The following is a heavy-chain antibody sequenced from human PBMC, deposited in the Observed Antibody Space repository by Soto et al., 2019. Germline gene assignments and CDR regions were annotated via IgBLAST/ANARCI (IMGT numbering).Heavy chain of an antibody. CDR1: GFTFSSYA. J-gene: IGHJ4*02. D-gene: IGHD6-13*01. CDR2: ISGSGGST. V-gene: IGHV3-23*01. Sequence: EVQLLESGGGLVQPGGSLRLSCAASGFTFSSYAMSWVRQAPGKGLEWVSAISGSGGSTYYADSVKGRFTISIDNSNNMLYLQMNSLRAEDSAVYYCAYSSTPFDYLGQGTLVTVS. CDR3: AYSSTPFDY.